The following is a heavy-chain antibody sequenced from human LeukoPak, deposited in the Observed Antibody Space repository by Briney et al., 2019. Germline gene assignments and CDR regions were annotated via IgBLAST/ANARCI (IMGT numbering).Heavy chain of an antibody. D-gene: IGHD2-2*02. CDR1: GGSISSSSYY. CDR3: ARLNVYHDAFDI. Sequence: SETLSLTCTVSGGSISSSSYYWGWIRQPPGKGLEWIGSIYYSGSTNYNPSLKSRVTISVDTSKNQFSLKLSSVTAADTAVYYCARLNVYHDAFDIWGQGTMVTVSS. J-gene: IGHJ3*02. V-gene: IGHV4-39*07. CDR2: IYYSGST.